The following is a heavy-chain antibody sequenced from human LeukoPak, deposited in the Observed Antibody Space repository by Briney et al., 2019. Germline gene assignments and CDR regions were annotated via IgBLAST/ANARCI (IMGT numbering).Heavy chain of an antibody. Sequence: SETLSLTCAVYGGSFSGYYWSWIRQPPGKGLEWIGEINHGGSTNYNPSLKSRVTISLDTFKNQFSLKLSSVTAADTAVYYCARGITMVRGVTRGNWFDPWGQGTLVTVSS. J-gene: IGHJ5*02. CDR3: ARGITMVRGVTRGNWFDP. CDR2: INHGGST. D-gene: IGHD3-10*01. V-gene: IGHV4-34*01. CDR1: GGSFSGYY.